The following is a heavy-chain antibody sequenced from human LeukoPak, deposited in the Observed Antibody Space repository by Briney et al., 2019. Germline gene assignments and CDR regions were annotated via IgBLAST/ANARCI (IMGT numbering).Heavy chain of an antibody. D-gene: IGHD4-23*01. V-gene: IGHV7-4-1*02. CDR3: ARGTYGGNSGDTFDI. Sequence: ASVTVSCKASRYTFTTYAMNWVRQAPGQGLEWMGWINTDTGNPTYAQGFTGRFVFSLDTSVSTAYLQISSLKAEDIAVYYCARGTYGGNSGDTFDIWGQGTMVTVSS. CDR1: RYTFTTYA. J-gene: IGHJ3*02. CDR2: INTDTGNP.